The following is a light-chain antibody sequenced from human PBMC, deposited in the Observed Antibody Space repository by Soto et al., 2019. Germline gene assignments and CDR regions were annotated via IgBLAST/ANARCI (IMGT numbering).Light chain of an antibody. CDR3: QQSYSTLGLT. CDR2: AAS. CDR1: HGISIG. Sequence: IQMSQSPSSLSASVGYILTITGRARHGISIGLNWYQQKPGKAPKLLTYAASSLPRRAPSRFSGIGSGTDFTLPISTLQTADSATYYGQQSYSTLGLTLSPATKVDN. V-gene: IGKV1-39*01. J-gene: IGKJ3*01.